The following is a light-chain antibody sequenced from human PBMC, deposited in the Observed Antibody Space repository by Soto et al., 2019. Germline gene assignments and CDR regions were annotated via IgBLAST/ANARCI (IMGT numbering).Light chain of an antibody. V-gene: IGKV1-39*01. CDR2: GAN. J-gene: IGKJ1*01. CDR1: QSISRY. CDR3: QQSYSTTWT. Sequence: DIQLTQSPSSLSASVGDRITITCRSSQSISRYLNWYQQRPGTAPKVLIFGANSLQSGVPSRFSGSGSGTEFTLTISSLQPEDFATYSCQQSYSTTWTFGQGTKVDIK.